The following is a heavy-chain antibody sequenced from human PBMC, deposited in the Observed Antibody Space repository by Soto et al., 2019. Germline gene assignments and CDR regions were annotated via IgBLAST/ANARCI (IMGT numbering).Heavy chain of an antibody. Sequence: EEQLVESGGGLVQPGGSLRLSCAASGFTFNSYWMHWVRQAPGKGLVWVSRINPDGTDSSYADFVKGRFTISRDNAKNTLYLQMNSLRAEDTAVYYCAIPYRGYDCWGQGTLVTVSP. D-gene: IGHD5-12*01. CDR1: GFTFNSYW. J-gene: IGHJ4*02. CDR2: INPDGTDS. V-gene: IGHV3-74*01. CDR3: AIPYRGYDC.